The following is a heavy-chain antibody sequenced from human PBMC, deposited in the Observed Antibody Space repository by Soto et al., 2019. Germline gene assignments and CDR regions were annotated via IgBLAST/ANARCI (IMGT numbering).Heavy chain of an antibody. V-gene: IGHV3-73*01. Sequence: EVQLVESGGGLVQPGGSLKLSCAASGFTFSGSAMHWVRQASGKGLEWVGRIRSKANSYATAYAASVKGRFTISRDDSKNTSYLQMNSLKTEDTAVYYCTNLFDPWGQGTLVTVSS. CDR2: IRSKANSYAT. CDR3: TNLFDP. J-gene: IGHJ5*02. CDR1: GFTFSGSA.